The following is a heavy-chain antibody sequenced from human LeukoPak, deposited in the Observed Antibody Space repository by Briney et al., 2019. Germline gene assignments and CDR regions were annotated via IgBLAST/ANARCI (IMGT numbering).Heavy chain of an antibody. Sequence: PGGSLRLSCAASGFTFDDYAMHWVRQAPGKGLEWVSGISWNSGSIGYADSVKGRFTISRDNAKNSLYLQMNSLRAEDTAFYCATRYASGPIADYWGQGTLVTVSS. CDR1: GFTFDDYA. D-gene: IGHD3-10*01. CDR2: ISWNSGSI. CDR3: ATRYASGPIADY. J-gene: IGHJ4*02. V-gene: IGHV3-9*01.